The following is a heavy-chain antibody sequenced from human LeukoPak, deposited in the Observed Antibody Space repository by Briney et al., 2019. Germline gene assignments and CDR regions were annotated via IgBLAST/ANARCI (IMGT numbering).Heavy chain of an antibody. J-gene: IGHJ6*02. D-gene: IGHD2-2*01. CDR1: GYTFTSYD. Sequence: ASVKVSCKASGYTFTSYDINWVRQATGQGPEWMGWMNPNSGNTGYAQKFQGRVTMTRNTSISTAYMELSSLRSEDTAVYYCARGMSPDIVVVPAAWDYYYYYGMDVWGQGTTVTVSS. V-gene: IGHV1-8*01. CDR2: MNPNSGNT. CDR3: ARGMSPDIVVVPAAWDYYYYYGMDV.